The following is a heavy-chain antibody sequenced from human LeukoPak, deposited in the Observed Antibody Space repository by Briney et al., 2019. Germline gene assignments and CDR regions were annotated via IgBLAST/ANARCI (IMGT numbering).Heavy chain of an antibody. V-gene: IGHV1-2*06. J-gene: IGHJ4*02. CDR3: ARVLGWETSSLYCSGGSCYSGPLDY. Sequence: ASVKVSCKASGYTFTGYYMHWVRQAPGQGLEWMGRINPNSGGTNYAQKFQGRVTMTRDTSISTAYMELSRLRSDDTAVYYCARVLGWETSSLYCSGGSCYSGPLDYWGQGTLVTVSS. CDR2: INPNSGGT. D-gene: IGHD2-15*01. CDR1: GYTFTGYY.